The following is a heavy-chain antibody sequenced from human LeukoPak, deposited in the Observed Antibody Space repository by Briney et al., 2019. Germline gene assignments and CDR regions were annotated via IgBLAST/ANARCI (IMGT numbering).Heavy chain of an antibody. CDR1: GFTFSSYA. D-gene: IGHD2-21*01. J-gene: IGHJ3*02. CDR2: ISGSDTT. V-gene: IGHV3-23*01. Sequence: PGGSLRLSCAASGFTFSSYAMSWVRQAPGKGLEWVSGISGSDTTYYADSVRGGFTISRDYTKNTLFLQINSLRAEETAVYYCAKLSRGSAVVNDAFDIWGHGTMVTVSS. CDR3: AKLSRGSAVVNDAFDI.